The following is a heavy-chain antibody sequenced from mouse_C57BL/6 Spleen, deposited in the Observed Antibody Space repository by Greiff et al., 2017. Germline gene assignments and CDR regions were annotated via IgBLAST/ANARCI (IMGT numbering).Heavy chain of an antibody. Sequence: VQLQQSGAELVRPGASVTLSCKASGYTFTDYEMHWVKQTPVHGLEWIGAIDPETGGTAYTQKFKGKAILTADKSSSTAYMELRSLTSEDSAVYYCTRDGYPAWFAYWGQGTLVTVSA. CDR3: TRDGYPAWFAY. J-gene: IGHJ3*01. CDR2: IDPETGGT. D-gene: IGHD2-3*01. CDR1: GYTFTDYE. V-gene: IGHV1-15*01.